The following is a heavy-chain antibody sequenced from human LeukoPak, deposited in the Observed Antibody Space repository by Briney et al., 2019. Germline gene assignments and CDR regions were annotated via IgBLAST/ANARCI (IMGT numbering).Heavy chain of an antibody. D-gene: IGHD2-15*01. V-gene: IGHV4-34*01. CDR1: GGSFRGYY. Sequence: SETLSLTFAVYGGSFRGYYCSWLRQPPGKGLEWLGEINHRESTNYNPSLKSRVTMSVDMSKNQFSLKLNSVPAADTAVYYCARESCSGNDCPSFDYWGRGTLVTVSS. J-gene: IGHJ4*02. CDR3: ARESCSGNDCPSFDY. CDR2: INHREST.